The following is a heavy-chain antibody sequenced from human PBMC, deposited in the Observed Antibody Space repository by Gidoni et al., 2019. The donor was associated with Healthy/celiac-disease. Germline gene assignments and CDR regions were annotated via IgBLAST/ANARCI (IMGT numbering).Heavy chain of an antibody. J-gene: IGHJ5*02. CDR3: ARDITVTTEPGWFDP. V-gene: IGHV4-31*03. CDR1: GGSISSGGYY. CDR2: IYYSGST. D-gene: IGHD4-17*01. Sequence: QVQLQESGPGLVKPSQTLSLTCTVSGGSISSGGYYWSWIRQHPGKGLEWIGYIYYSGSTYYNPSLKSRVTISVDTSKNQFSLKLSSVTAADTAVYYCARDITVTTEPGWFDPWGQGTLVTVSS.